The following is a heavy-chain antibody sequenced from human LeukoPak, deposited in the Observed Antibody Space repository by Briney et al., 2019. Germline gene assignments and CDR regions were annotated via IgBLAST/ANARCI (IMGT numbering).Heavy chain of an antibody. Sequence: SVKVSCKASGGTFSSYAISWVRQAPGQGLEWMGGIIPIFGTANYAQKFQGRVTITTDESTGTAYMELSSLRSEDTAVYYCASSTVVTGPRYYYYMDVWGKGTTVTVSS. CDR3: ASSTVVTGPRYYYYMDV. V-gene: IGHV1-69*05. D-gene: IGHD4-23*01. J-gene: IGHJ6*03. CDR1: GGTFSSYA. CDR2: IIPIFGTA.